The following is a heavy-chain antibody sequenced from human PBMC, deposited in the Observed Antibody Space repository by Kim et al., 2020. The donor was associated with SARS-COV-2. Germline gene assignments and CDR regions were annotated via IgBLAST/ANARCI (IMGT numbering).Heavy chain of an antibody. CDR3: TKRTSGAWPFDY. V-gene: IGHV3-23*01. CDR1: GFTFTSYA. J-gene: IGHJ4*02. CDR2: IGITGGNT. D-gene: IGHD2-2*01. Sequence: GGPLRLSCEASGFTFTSYAMTWVRQAPGKGLEWVASIGITGGNTYYADSVKGRFTISRDNSRDTLFLHMNSLRAEDTAVYYCTKRTSGAWPFDYWGQGTLVTVSS.